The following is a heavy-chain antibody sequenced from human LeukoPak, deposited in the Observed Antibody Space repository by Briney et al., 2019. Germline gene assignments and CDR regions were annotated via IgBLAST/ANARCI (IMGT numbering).Heavy chain of an antibody. Sequence: PGGSLRLSCAASGFSFSTYWMSWVRQAPGKGLEWVANIKQDGSNKYYADSVKGRFTISRDNSKNTLYLQMNSLRAEDTAVYYCAKDGLGAGYYFDYWGQGTLVTVSS. CDR3: AKDGLGAGYYFDY. CDR1: GFSFSTYW. D-gene: IGHD3-16*01. CDR2: IKQDGSNK. J-gene: IGHJ4*02. V-gene: IGHV3-7*01.